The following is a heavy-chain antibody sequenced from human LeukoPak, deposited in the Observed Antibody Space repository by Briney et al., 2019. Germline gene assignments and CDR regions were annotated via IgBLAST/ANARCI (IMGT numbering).Heavy chain of an antibody. D-gene: IGHD1-1*01. J-gene: IGHJ4*02. V-gene: IGHV4-59*12. CDR2: IYYSGST. CDR3: ARDGGTGTTSPFDY. CDR1: GGSISSYY. Sequence: SETLSLTCTVSGGSISSYYWSWIRQPPGKGLEWIGYIYYSGSTNYNPSLKSRVTISVDTSKNQFSLKLSSVTAADTAVYYCARDGGTGTTSPFDYWGQGTLVTVSS.